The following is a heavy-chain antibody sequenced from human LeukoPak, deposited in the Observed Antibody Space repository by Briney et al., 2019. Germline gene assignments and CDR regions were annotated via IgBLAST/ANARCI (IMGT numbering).Heavy chain of an antibody. CDR2: IHYSGST. CDR1: GGSISNYY. J-gene: IGHJ4*02. D-gene: IGHD6-13*01. V-gene: IGHV4-59*01. Sequence: SETLSLTCTVSGGSISNYYWSWIRQPPGKGLEWIAYIHYSGSTNYNPSLKSRVTISVDTSKKQFSLKLSSVTAADTAMYYCVKIPATGAFDDWGQGTLVTVSS. CDR3: VKIPATGAFDD.